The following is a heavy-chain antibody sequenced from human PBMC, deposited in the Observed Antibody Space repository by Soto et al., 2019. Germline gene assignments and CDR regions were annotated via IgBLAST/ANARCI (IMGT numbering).Heavy chain of an antibody. Sequence: PGESLKISCKGSGYSFTSYWIGWVRQMPGKGLEWMGIIYPGDSDTRYSPSFQGQVTISADKSISTAYLQWSSLKASDTAMYYCARGFYGDYTLYSHYYYGMDVWGKGTTVTVSS. D-gene: IGHD4-17*01. V-gene: IGHV5-51*01. CDR1: GYSFTSYW. CDR3: ARGFYGDYTLYSHYYYGMDV. J-gene: IGHJ6*04. CDR2: IYPGDSDT.